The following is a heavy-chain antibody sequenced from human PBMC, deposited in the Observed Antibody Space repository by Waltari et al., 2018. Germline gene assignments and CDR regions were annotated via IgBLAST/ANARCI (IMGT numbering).Heavy chain of an antibody. CDR3: SSTYYYGSGSYYLFDY. Sequence: LEWVGLIRGKAYGGTTDYAASVKGRVTISRDDSKRIAYLQMNSLKTEDTAVYHCSSTYYYGSGSYYLFDYWGQGTLVTVSS. CDR2: IRGKAYGGTT. J-gene: IGHJ4*02. V-gene: IGHV3-49*02. D-gene: IGHD3-10*01.